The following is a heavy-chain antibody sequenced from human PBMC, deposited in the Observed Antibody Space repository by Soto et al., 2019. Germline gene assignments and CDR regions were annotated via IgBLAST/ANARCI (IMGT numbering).Heavy chain of an antibody. CDR1: GGTFSSYA. D-gene: IGHD3-16*02. J-gene: IGHJ6*02. CDR3: ASEPYDYVWGSYRHYYYGMDV. V-gene: IGHV1-69*01. Sequence: QVQLVQSGAEVKKPGSSVKVSCKASGGTFSSYAISWVRQAPGQGLEWMGGIIPIFGTANYAQKFQGRVTITADEFTGRAYMELSSLGSENTAVYYCASEPYDYVWGSYRHYYYGMDVWGQGTTVTVSS. CDR2: IIPIFGTA.